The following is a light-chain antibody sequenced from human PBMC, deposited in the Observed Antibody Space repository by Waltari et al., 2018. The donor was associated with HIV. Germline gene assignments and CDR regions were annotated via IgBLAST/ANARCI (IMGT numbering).Light chain of an antibody. J-gene: IGLJ3*02. CDR1: ALPKKY. CDR2: KDS. V-gene: IGLV3-25*02. Sequence: SYELTQPPSVSVSPGQPARITCSGDALPKKYAYWYQQKPGQAPVLVIYKDSERPSGSPERCSCASVGATDTWTISGVQAEEEADYYCESADSSGTWVFGGGTKLTVL. CDR3: ESADSSGTWV.